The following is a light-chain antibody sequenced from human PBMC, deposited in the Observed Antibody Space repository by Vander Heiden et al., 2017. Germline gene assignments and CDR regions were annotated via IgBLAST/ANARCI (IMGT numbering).Light chain of an antibody. CDR2: RNN. J-gene: IGLJ3*02. V-gene: IGLV1-44*01. CDR3: AAWDDSLNGLWV. CDR1: SSNIGSNT. Sequence: QSVLTPPPSASGTPGHRVTISCSGSSSNIGSNTVNWYQQRPGTAPKLLIYRNNQRPSGVPDRFSGSKSGTSASLAISGPQSEDEADDYCAAWDDSLNGLWVFGGGTKLTVL.